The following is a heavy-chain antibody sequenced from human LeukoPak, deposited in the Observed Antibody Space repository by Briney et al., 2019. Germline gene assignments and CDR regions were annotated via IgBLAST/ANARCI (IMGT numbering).Heavy chain of an antibody. CDR3: AREAYYYDSSGPHDAFDI. Sequence: SQTLSLTCAISGDSVSSNSAAWNWIRQSPSRGLEWLGRTYYRSKWYNDYAVSVKSRITINPDTSKNQFSLQLNSVTPEDTAVYYCAREAYYYDSSGPHDAFDIWGQGTMVTVSS. V-gene: IGHV6-1*01. CDR2: TYYRSKWYN. CDR1: GDSVSSNSAA. J-gene: IGHJ3*02. D-gene: IGHD3-22*01.